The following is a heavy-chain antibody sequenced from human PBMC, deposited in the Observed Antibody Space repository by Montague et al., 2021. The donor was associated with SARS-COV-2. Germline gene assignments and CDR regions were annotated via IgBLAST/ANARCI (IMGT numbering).Heavy chain of an antibody. V-gene: IGHV4-39*07. CDR2: IYDSGSK. Sequence: SETLSLTCTVSGGSISSSSYYWGWIRQAPGKGLEWIGSIYDSGSKYYNLSLQSRVTISVDTSKNQFSLKLSSVTAADTAVYYCARDPSRQPLIYPIGDYYYGMDVWGQGTTVTVSS. J-gene: IGHJ6*02. CDR1: GGSISSSSYY. D-gene: IGHD2-2*02. CDR3: ARDPSRQPLIYPIGDYYYGMDV.